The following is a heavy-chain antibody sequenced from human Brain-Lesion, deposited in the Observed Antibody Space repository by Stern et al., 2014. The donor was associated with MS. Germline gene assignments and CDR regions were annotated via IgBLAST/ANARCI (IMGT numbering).Heavy chain of an antibody. CDR2: VNNDGRRT. J-gene: IGHJ5*01. CDR1: GFTFSNYW. V-gene: IGHV3-74*02. CDR3: ARGERWFDS. D-gene: IGHD3-10*01. Sequence: VQLVESGGGLVQPGGSLRLSCAASGFTFSNYWMHWVRQAPGKGLGWVSRVNNDGRRTSYADSVKGRFTMSRDNAKNTLYLQMNSLRVEDTAIYYCARGERWFDSWGQGTLVTVSS.